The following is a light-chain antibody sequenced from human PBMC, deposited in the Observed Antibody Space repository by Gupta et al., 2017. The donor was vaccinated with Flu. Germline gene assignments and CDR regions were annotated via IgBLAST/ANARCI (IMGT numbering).Light chain of an antibody. CDR1: QSINNW. J-gene: IGKJ3*01. CDR2: AAS. V-gene: IGKV1D-12*01. CDR3: QQANSFLPLT. Sequence: DIQMTQSPSSVSASVGDRVTITCRASQSINNWLAWYQHKPGKAPKLLIYAASSLQSGVPSRFSGSGSGTDXTLSISXLQPEDFATYYCQQANSFLPLTFGXGSKVDIK.